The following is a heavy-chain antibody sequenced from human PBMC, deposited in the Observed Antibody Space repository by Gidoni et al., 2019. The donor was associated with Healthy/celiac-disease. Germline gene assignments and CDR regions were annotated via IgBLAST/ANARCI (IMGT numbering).Heavy chain of an antibody. CDR2: IVVGSGNT. J-gene: IGHJ6*02. D-gene: IGHD3-10*01. CDR3: AADPPHYYGSGSYYNVDYYYYGMDV. V-gene: IGHV1-58*01. CDR1: GFTFTSSA. Sequence: GFTFTSSAVQWVRQARGQRLEWIGWIVVGSGNTNYAQKFQERVTITRDMSTSTAYMELSSLRSEDTAVYYCAADPPHYYGSGSYYNVDYYYYGMDVWGQGTTVTVSS.